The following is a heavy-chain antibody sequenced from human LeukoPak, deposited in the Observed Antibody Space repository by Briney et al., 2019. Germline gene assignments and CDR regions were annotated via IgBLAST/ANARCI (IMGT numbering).Heavy chain of an antibody. V-gene: IGHV4-39*07. CDR2: IYYSGST. CDR1: GGSVSSSSYY. CDR3: ARVANAYDSSGYYPKPYYFDY. D-gene: IGHD3-22*01. J-gene: IGHJ4*02. Sequence: PSETLSLTCTVSGGSVSSSSYYWGWIRQPPGRGLEWIGSIYYSGSTYYNPSLKSRVTISVDTSKNQFSLKLSSVTAADTAVYYCARVANAYDSSGYYPKPYYFDYWGQGTLVTVSS.